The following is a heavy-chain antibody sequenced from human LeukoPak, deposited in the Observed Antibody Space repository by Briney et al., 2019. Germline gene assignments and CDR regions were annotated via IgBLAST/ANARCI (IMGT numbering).Heavy chain of an antibody. V-gene: IGHV4-34*01. CDR2: INHSGST. J-gene: IGHJ4*02. CDR1: GGSFSGYY. D-gene: IGHD5-12*01. CDR3: ARGRGYSGYLGAVNY. Sequence: PSETLSLTCAVYGGSFSGYYWSWIRQPPGKGLEWIGEINHSGSTNYNPSLKSRVTISVDTSKNQFSLKLSSVTAADTAVYYCARGRGYSGYLGAVNYWGQRTLVTVSS.